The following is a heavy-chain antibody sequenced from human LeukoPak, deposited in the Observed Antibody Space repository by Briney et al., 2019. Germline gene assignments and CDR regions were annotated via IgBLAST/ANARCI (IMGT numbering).Heavy chain of an antibody. CDR2: ISAYNGNT. J-gene: IGHJ4*02. CDR1: GYTFTSYG. Sequence: GASVKVSCKASGYTFTSYGISWVRQAPGQGLEWMGWISAYNGNTNYAQKLQGRVTMTTDTSTSTAYMELRSLRSDDTAVYYCARVQTDSGYDPYVDYWGQGTLVTVSS. D-gene: IGHD5-12*01. V-gene: IGHV1-18*01. CDR3: ARVQTDSGYDPYVDY.